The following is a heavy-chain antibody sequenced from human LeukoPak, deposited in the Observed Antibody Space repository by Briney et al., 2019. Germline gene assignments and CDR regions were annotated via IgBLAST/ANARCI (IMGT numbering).Heavy chain of an antibody. CDR3: AGTWSFDY. J-gene: IGHJ4*02. Sequence: GGSLRLSCAVSGFTFSNDWMHWVRQAPGKGLLWVSRISGDGTTTNYADSVKGRFTISRDNAKNMLYLQMDSLRAEDTAVYYCAGTWSFDYWGQGTLVSVSS. D-gene: IGHD2-15*01. CDR1: GFTFSNDW. CDR2: ISGDGTTT. V-gene: IGHV3-74*01.